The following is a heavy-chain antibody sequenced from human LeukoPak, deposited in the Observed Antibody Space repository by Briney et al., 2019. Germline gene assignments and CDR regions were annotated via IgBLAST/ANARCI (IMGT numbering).Heavy chain of an antibody. Sequence: PSETLSLTCAVYGGSFSGYYWSWIRQPPGKGLEWIGNIYYSGNTNYNPSLKSRVTISVDTSKNQFSLKLTSVTAADTAIYYCARPARYCSGGSCWDSWGQGTLVTVSS. CDR2: IYYSGNT. V-gene: IGHV4-59*01. CDR1: GGSFSGYY. CDR3: ARPARYCSGGSCWDS. J-gene: IGHJ4*02. D-gene: IGHD2-15*01.